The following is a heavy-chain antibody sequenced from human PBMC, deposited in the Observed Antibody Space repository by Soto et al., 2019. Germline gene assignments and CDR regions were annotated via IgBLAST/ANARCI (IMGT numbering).Heavy chain of an antibody. Sequence: ASVKVSCKASGYTFTSYGTSWVRQAPGQGLEWMGWISAYNGNTNYAQKLQGRVTMTTDTSTSTAYMELRSLRSDDTAVYYCARYYYDSSGYPLHYYYGMDVWGQGTTVTVSS. CDR2: ISAYNGNT. CDR3: ARYYYDSSGYPLHYYYGMDV. J-gene: IGHJ6*02. V-gene: IGHV1-18*01. D-gene: IGHD3-22*01. CDR1: GYTFTSYG.